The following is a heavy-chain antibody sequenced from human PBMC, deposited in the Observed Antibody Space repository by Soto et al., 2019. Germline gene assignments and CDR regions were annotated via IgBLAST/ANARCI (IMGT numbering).Heavy chain of an antibody. D-gene: IGHD6-19*01. CDR1: GYTFTSYG. V-gene: IGHV1-18*01. CDR3: ARDRMGSGWSPPDY. CDR2: ISAYNGNT. Sequence: ASVKVSCKASGYTFTSYGISWVRQAPGQGLEWMGWISAYNGNTNYAQKLQGRVTMTTDTSTSTAYMELRSLRSDDTAVYYCARDRMGSGWSPPDYWGQGTLVTVSS. J-gene: IGHJ4*02.